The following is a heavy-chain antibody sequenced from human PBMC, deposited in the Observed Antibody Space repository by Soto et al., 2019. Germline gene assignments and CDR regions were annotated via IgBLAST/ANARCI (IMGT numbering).Heavy chain of an antibody. CDR2: IKQDGSEE. J-gene: IGHJ4*02. CDR3: AWWPNYYDSSSYFRPEYFDY. V-gene: IGHV3-7*01. D-gene: IGHD3-22*01. Sequence: EVQLVESGGGLVQPGGSLRLSCAASGFAFSAYWMSWVRQAPGKGLEWVANIKQDGSEEYYVDSVKGRFTISRDNAKNSLFLQLNSLRAEDTAVYSCAWWPNYYDSSSYFRPEYFDYWGRGTLVTVSS. CDR1: GFAFSAYW.